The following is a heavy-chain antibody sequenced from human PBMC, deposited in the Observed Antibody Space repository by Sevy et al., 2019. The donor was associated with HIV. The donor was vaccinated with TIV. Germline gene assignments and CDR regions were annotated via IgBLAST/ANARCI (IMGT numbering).Heavy chain of an antibody. D-gene: IGHD2-15*01. CDR2: ISRSGRST. V-gene: IGHV3-23*01. CDR3: AKGYCDGGSCPRDYYYYGMDV. Sequence: GGSLRLSCAASGFTFGTYAMNWVRQAPGKGLEWVSSISRSGRSTYSADSVEGRFTISRDNFKNTLYLQLSSLRVDDTAVYYCAKGYCDGGSCPRDYYYYGMDVWGQGTTVTVSS. J-gene: IGHJ6*02. CDR1: GFTFGTYA.